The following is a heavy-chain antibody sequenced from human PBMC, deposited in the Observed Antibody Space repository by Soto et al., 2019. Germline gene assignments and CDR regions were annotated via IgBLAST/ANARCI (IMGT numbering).Heavy chain of an antibody. CDR2: ISGSGGST. CDR3: AKDGANTYYDILTGKFDY. CDR1: GFTFSSYA. V-gene: IGHV3-23*01. Sequence: GGSLRLSCAASGFTFSSYAMSWVRQAPGKGLEWVSAISGSGGSTYYADSVKGRFTISRDNSKNTLYLQMNSLRAEDTAVYYCAKDGANTYYDILTGKFDYWGQGTLVTVSS. J-gene: IGHJ4*02. D-gene: IGHD3-9*01.